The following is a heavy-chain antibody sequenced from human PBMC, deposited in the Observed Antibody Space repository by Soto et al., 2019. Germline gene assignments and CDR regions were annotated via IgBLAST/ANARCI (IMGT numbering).Heavy chain of an antibody. V-gene: IGHV3-15*01. D-gene: IGHD6-13*01. J-gene: IGHJ5*02. CDR3: TPDPILAAAGGSDP. CDR2: IKSNTDGGTT. CDR1: GFTFIYAW. Sequence: EVQLVESGGGLVKPGGSLRLSCEASGFTFIYAWMSWVRQAPGKGLKWVGHIKSNTDGGTTDYAAPVNGRFTISRDDSKTTLYLQMSSLKTEDTAVYYCTPDPILAAAGGSDPWGQGTLVTVSS.